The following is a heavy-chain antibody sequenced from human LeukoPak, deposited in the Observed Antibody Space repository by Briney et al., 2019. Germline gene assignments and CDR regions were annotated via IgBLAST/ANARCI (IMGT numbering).Heavy chain of an antibody. D-gene: IGHD6-13*01. CDR2: ITSNGGST. CDR3: VKDQGEYSSSWYYFDN. Sequence: GGSLRLSCSTSGFIFSSYPMHWVRQPPGKGLEYVSGITSNGGSTNYADSVKGRFTISRDNSKNTLSLHMSSLRAEDTAVYYCVKDQGEYSSSWYYFDNWGQGTLVTVSS. V-gene: IGHV3-64D*06. CDR1: GFIFSSYP. J-gene: IGHJ4*02.